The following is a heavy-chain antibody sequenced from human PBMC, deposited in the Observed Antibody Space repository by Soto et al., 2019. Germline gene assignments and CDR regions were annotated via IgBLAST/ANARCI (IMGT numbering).Heavy chain of an antibody. D-gene: IGHD3-16*01. J-gene: IGHJ4*02. Sequence: SCKASGYTFTSYAMHWVRQAPGKGLEWISSISGSGTTNYAESVKGRFTISRDNAHKSLFLEMKDLRVEDTAVYYCARGGIHWGQGTLVTVSS. CDR1: GYTFTSYA. CDR3: ARGGIH. V-gene: IGHV3-48*03. CDR2: ISGSGTT.